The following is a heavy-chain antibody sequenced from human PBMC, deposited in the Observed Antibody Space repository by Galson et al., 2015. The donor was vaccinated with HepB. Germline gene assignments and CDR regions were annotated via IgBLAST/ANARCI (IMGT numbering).Heavy chain of an antibody. CDR3: AQVGTDYGADHC. J-gene: IGHJ4*02. CDR2: ISYDGSNK. Sequence: SLRLSCAASGFTFSSYAMSWVRQAPGKGLEWVAVISYDGSNKYYADSVKGRFTISRDNSKNTLYLQMNSLRAEDTAVYYCAQVGTDYGADHCWGQGTLVTVSS. V-gene: IGHV3-30*04. CDR1: GFTFSSYA. D-gene: IGHD4-17*01.